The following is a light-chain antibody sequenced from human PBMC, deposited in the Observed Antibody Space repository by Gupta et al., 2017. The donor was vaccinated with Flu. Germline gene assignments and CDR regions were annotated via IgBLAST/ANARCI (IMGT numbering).Light chain of an antibody. CDR2: VNT. J-gene: IGLJ1*01. CDR1: SSNILAVIV. Sequence: VTISCTGLSSNILAVIVVHWYKQLPGTAPKLRCFVNTNRPSGVPDRFSVCKSGTSGSLALTVLQAEDEAEYNCQPYDRTLIVYFFGAGHKV. CDR3: QPYDRTLIVYF. V-gene: IGLV1-40*01.